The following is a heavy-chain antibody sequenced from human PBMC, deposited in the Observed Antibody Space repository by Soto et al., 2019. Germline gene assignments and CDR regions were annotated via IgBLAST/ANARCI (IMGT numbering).Heavy chain of an antibody. J-gene: IGHJ4*02. V-gene: IGHV1-18*01. CDR3: AREPHSFDY. CDR2: ISAYNGNT. CDR1: GYTFTSYG. Sequence: QVQLVQSGSEVKKPGASVKVSCRASGYTFTSYGISWVRQAPGKGLEWMGWISAYNGNTKYAQKFQVRVTMTTDTSTSTAYMELRSPRSDDTSVYYCAREPHSFDYWGQGTLVTVSS.